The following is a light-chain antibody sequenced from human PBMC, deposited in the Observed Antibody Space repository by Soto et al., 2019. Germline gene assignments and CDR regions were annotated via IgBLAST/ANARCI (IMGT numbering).Light chain of an antibody. CDR1: LSNIGDNA. CDR3: AAWDDSLNAL. CDR2: LND. J-gene: IGLJ1*01. V-gene: IGLV1-44*01. Sequence: QSPLTPPPSLSATPGQRGNISCSGSLSNIGDNAVNWYQQLPGAAPKLLIYLNDQRPSGVPDRFSGSKSGTSAFLAISGLQSEEEADYYCAAWDDSLNALFGTGTKVTVL.